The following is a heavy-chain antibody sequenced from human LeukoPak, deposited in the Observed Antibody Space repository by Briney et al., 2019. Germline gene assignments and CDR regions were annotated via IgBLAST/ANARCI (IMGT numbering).Heavy chain of an antibody. Sequence: GSLRLSCAASGFTFSSYSMNWIRQPPGKGRGWIGEINHSGSTNYNPSLKSRVTISVDTSKNQFSLKLSSVTAADTAVYYCARALRANYDFWSGYYLDHYFDYWGQGTLVTVSS. D-gene: IGHD3-3*01. CDR3: ARALRANYDFWSGYYLDHYFDY. V-gene: IGHV4-34*01. CDR2: INHSGST. CDR1: GFTFSSYS. J-gene: IGHJ4*02.